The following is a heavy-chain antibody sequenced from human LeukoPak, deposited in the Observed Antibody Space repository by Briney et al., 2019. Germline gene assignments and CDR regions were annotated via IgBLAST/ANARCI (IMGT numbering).Heavy chain of an antibody. J-gene: IGHJ4*02. V-gene: IGHV4-31*03. CDR1: GGSISSGGYY. CDR3: ARDGGYSYGPFDY. Sequence: SETLSLTCTVSGGSISSGGYYWNWIRQHPGKGLEWIGCIYYSGSTYYNPSLKSRVTISVDTSKNQFSLKLSSVTAADTAVYYCARDGGYSYGPFDYWGQGILVTVSS. D-gene: IGHD5-18*01. CDR2: IYYSGST.